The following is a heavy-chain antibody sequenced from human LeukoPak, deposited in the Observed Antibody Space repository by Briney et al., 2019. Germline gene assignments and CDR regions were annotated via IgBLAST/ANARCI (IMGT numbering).Heavy chain of an antibody. J-gene: IGHJ3*02. D-gene: IGHD3-22*01. CDR1: GSTFSSYG. Sequence: PGGSLRLSCAASGSTFSSYGMHWVRQAPGKGLEWVAVIPYDGSNKYYADSVKGRFTISRDNSKNTLYLQMNSLRAEDTAVYYCASKVVVITTSGAFDIWGQGTMVTVSS. CDR3: ASKVVVITTSGAFDI. CDR2: IPYDGSNK. V-gene: IGHV3-30*03.